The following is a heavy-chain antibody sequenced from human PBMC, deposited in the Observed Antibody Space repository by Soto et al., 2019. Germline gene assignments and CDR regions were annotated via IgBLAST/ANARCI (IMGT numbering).Heavy chain of an antibody. CDR1: GYTLTELS. Sequence: ASVKVSCKVSGYTLTELSMHWVRQAPGKGLEWMGGFDPEDGETIYAQKFQGRVTMTEDTSTDTAYMELSSLRSEDTAVYYCATIWFGELFNPALRDIWGQGTMVTVSS. CDR2: FDPEDGET. CDR3: ATIWFGELFNPALRDI. D-gene: IGHD3-10*01. V-gene: IGHV1-24*01. J-gene: IGHJ3*02.